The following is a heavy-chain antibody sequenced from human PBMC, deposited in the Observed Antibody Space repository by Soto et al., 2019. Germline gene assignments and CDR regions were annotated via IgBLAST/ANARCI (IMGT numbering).Heavy chain of an antibody. Sequence: SVKVSCKASGGTFSSYAISWVRQAPGQGLEWMGGIIPIFGTANYAQKFQGRVTITADESTSTAYMELSSLRSEDTAVYYCARDSQYYDFWSGYYTPMADYYYGMNVWGQGTTVTVSS. D-gene: IGHD3-3*01. CDR1: GGTFSSYA. CDR2: IIPIFGTA. V-gene: IGHV1-69*13. CDR3: ARDSQYYDFWSGYYTPMADYYYGMNV. J-gene: IGHJ6*02.